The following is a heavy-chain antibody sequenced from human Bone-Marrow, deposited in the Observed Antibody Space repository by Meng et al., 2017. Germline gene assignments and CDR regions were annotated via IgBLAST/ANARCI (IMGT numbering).Heavy chain of an antibody. CDR1: GFTFSNAW. CDR2: IKSKTDGETP. D-gene: IGHD1-1*01. Sequence: GQLWGAGGGLARLGGSLSLSCAASGFTFSNAWMSWVRQAPGRGLEWVARIKSKTDGETPDYAAPVKGRFTISRDDSKNTLYLQMHSLKTEDTAVYYCNWNDFGDYWGQGALVTVSS. CDR3: NWNDFGDY. V-gene: IGHV3-15*01. J-gene: IGHJ4*02.